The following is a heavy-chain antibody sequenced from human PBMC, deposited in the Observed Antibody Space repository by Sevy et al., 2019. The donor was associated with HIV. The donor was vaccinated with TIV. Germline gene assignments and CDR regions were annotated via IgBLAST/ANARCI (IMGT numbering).Heavy chain of an antibody. D-gene: IGHD3-10*01. V-gene: IGHV3-30-3*01. J-gene: IGHJ4*02. CDR1: GFIFSTSP. Sequence: GGSLRLSCAASGFIFSTSPMHWVRQAPGKGLECVAILSYDDSDENYADSVKGRFTISSDNSKNTLYLQMNSLSTDDTAVYYCAKYDLGSIDYWGQGTLVTVSS. CDR2: LSYDDSDE. CDR3: AKYDLGSIDY.